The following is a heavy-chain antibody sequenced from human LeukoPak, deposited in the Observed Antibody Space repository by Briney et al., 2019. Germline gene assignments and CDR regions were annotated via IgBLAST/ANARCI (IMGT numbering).Heavy chain of an antibody. D-gene: IGHD3-22*01. CDR3: ASPHYYDSSGYYW. Sequence: GGSLRLSCAASGFTVSSNYMSGVRQAPGKGLEWVSVIYSGGSTYYADSGKGRFTISRDNSKNTLYLQMNSLRAEDRAVYYWASPHYYDSSGYYWWGQGTLVTVSS. CDR1: GFTVSSNY. J-gene: IGHJ4*02. V-gene: IGHV3-66*01. CDR2: IYSGGST.